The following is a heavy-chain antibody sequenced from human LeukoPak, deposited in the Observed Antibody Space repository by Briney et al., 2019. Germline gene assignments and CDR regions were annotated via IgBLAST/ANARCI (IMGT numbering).Heavy chain of an antibody. CDR2: IYYSGST. CDR1: GGSISSYY. Sequence: PSETLSLTYTVSGGSISSYYWSWIRQPPGRGLEWIGYIYYSGSTNYNPSLKSRVTISVDTSKNQFSLKLSSVTAADTAVYYCARVFEGGYYVNWFDPWGQGTLVTVSS. D-gene: IGHD3-22*01. V-gene: IGHV4-59*01. J-gene: IGHJ5*02. CDR3: ARVFEGGYYVNWFDP.